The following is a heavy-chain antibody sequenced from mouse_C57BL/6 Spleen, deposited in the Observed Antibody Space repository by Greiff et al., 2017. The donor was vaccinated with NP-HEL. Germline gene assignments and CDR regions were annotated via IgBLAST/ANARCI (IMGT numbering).Heavy chain of an antibody. V-gene: IGHV5-17*01. Sequence: EVKLMESGGGLVKPGGSLKLSCAASGFTFSDYGMHWVRQAPEKGLEWVAYISSGSSTIYYADTVKGRFTISRDNAKNTLFLQMTSLRSEDTAMYYCARPDDYDWFAYWGQGTLVTVSA. D-gene: IGHD2-4*01. CDR1: GFTFSDYG. CDR2: ISSGSSTI. CDR3: ARPDDYDWFAY. J-gene: IGHJ3*01.